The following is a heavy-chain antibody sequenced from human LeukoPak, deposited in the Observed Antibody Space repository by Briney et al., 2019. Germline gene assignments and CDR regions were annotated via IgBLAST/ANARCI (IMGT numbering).Heavy chain of an antibody. J-gene: IGHJ6*02. D-gene: IGHD5-24*01. Sequence: PGGSLRLSCAASGFTFSGYGTHWVRQAGKGLEWVAVISYDGKNQYYADSVKGRFTISRDNSKNTLYLQMSSLRAEDTAVYYCAKDWRWQQPIYGMNVWGQGTTVTVS. CDR3: AKDWRWQQPIYGMNV. CDR1: GFTFSGYG. V-gene: IGHV3-30*18. CDR2: ISYDGKNQ.